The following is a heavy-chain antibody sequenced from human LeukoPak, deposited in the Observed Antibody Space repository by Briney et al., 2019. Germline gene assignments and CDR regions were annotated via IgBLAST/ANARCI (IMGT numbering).Heavy chain of an antibody. Sequence: SETLSLTCTVSGGSFSSSDHYWGWIRQPPGKGLEWIGTMYYSGSTYFNPSLKSRVTISIDTSKNQFSLKLSSVTAADTAIYYCARDDGVIPFDYWGQGTLVTVSS. D-gene: IGHD3-10*01. CDR1: GGSFSSSDHY. J-gene: IGHJ4*02. CDR2: MYYSGST. CDR3: ARDDGVIPFDY. V-gene: IGHV4-39*02.